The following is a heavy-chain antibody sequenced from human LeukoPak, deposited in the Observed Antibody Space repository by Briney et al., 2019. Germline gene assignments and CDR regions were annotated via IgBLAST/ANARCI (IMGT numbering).Heavy chain of an antibody. Sequence: AASVKVSCKASGYTFSNYDMNWVRQATGQGLEYMGWMNPKSYNRGYAQKFQGRLIMAKDTSKNTAYMELSSLRSEDTAVYYCARGPALGEENIGVVDDSGQRSLVTVSS. CDR3: ARGPALGEENIGVVDD. J-gene: IGHJ4*02. D-gene: IGHD2-15*01. CDR1: GYTFSNYD. V-gene: IGHV1-8*01. CDR2: MNPKSYNR.